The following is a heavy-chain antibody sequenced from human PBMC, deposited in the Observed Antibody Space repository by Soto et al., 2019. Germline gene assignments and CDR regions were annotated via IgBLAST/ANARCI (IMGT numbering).Heavy chain of an antibody. J-gene: IGHJ6*02. CDR1: VDSVSSNSAS. CDR3: ARIITGTNYYYYGMDV. CDR2: TYYRSKWYN. Sequence: SQTLSLTCAISVDSVSSNSASWNLIRQSPSRGLEWLGRTYYRSKWYNDYAVSVKSRITINPDTSKNQFSLQLNSVTPEATAVYYCARIITGTNYYYYGMDVWGQGTKVTVS. D-gene: IGHD1-7*01. V-gene: IGHV6-1*01.